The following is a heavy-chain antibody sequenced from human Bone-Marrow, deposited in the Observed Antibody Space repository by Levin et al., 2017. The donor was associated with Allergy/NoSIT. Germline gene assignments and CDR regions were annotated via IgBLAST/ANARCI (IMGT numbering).Heavy chain of an antibody. CDR2: INSIGKTA. V-gene: IGHV3-74*01. Sequence: LSLTCAASGFTFSSSWMHWVRQAPGKGLVWVSRINSIGKTADFADSVKGRFTISRDNAKDTLYLQMNSLRAEDTAIYYCVRAFYGDYYFDFWGQGTLVTVSS. D-gene: IGHD4-17*01. CDR1: GFTFSSSW. J-gene: IGHJ4*02. CDR3: VRAFYGDYYFDF.